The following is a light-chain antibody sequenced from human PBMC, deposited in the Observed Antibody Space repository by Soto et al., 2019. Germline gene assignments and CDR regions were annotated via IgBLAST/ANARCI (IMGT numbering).Light chain of an antibody. V-gene: IGKV3-11*01. CDR1: QSVTDW. J-gene: IGKJ1*01. CDR3: AQRHWPWT. Sequence: EIVVTQSPATLSLSLGERATLSCRTSQSVTDWVAWYQHRPGQAPRLLIFDASNRAPDIPARFSGSGSGTDFTLTISGLEPEDSAVYSCAQRHWPWTVGQGTKVEI. CDR2: DAS.